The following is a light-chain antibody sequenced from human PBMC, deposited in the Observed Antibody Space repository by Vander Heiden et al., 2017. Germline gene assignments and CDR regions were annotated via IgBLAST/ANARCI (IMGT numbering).Light chain of an antibody. CDR1: PSVSSSY. CDR2: GAS. J-gene: IGKJ3*01. CDR3: HQYGSSPFT. V-gene: IGKV3-20*01. Sequence: EIVLTQSPGTLSLSPGERATLSCRASPSVSSSYLAWYQQKPGQTPRLLIYGASSRATGIPDRFSGSGSGADFTLTISSLEPEDFAVYYCHQYGSSPFTFGPGTTVDIK.